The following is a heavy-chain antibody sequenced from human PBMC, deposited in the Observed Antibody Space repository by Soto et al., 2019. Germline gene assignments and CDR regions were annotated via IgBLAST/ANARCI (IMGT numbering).Heavy chain of an antibody. V-gene: IGHV4-59*01. CDR1: GVSIGTYY. CDR3: ARLKRSGLPGRKYYFDY. CDR2: VYFDGTS. D-gene: IGHD6-25*01. J-gene: IGHJ4*01. Sequence: SETLSLTCTVSGVSIGTYYWSWFRQPPGKELEFIGCVYFDGTSNYSPSLRGRVTMSVDMPKNQFSLRLTSVIAAATAVYYCARLKRSGLPGRKYYFDYWGHGTLVTVSS.